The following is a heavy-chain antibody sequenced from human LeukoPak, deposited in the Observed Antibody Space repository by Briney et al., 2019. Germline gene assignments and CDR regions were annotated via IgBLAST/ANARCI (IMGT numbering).Heavy chain of an antibody. CDR2: INAGGSA. J-gene: IGHJ6*04. CDR3: AGGALHSVSGTYPAPSRRHYYYYGMDV. CDR1: SVTLSGHY. Sequence: SETLSLTCAVYSVTLSGHYWSWIRQPPGKGLEWIADINAGGSAMYHSSLESRVSVSVDTSKKQFSLRLTSVTAADTAVYYCAGGALHSVSGTYPAPSRRHYYYYGMDVWGKGTTITVSS. D-gene: IGHD3-10*01. V-gene: IGHV4-34*08.